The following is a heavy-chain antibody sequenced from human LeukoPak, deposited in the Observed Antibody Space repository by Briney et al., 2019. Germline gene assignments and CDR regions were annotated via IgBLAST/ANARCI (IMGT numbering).Heavy chain of an antibody. CDR3: ARGSEVVGYYDSSGYYFDY. D-gene: IGHD3-22*01. V-gene: IGHV4-59*08. CDR2: IYYTGTT. J-gene: IGHJ4*02. Sequence: SETLSLTCTVSGGSISGTYYWSWIRQPPGKGLEWIGYIYYTGTTDSNPSLKSRVTISLDTSKNQFSLNLSSVTAADTAVYYCARGSEVVGYYDSSGYYFDYWGQGTLVTVSS. CDR1: GGSISGTYY.